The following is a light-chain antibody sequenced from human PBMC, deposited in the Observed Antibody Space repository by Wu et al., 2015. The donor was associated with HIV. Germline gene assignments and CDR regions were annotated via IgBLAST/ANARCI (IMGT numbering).Light chain of an antibody. CDR2: KAS. Sequence: QMTQSPSTLSTSVGDRVTITCRASQSINIWLAWYQQKPGKAPKLLIYKASTLQSGVPSRFSGSGSGTEFTPSISSLQPDDFAIYYCQQYHSYSTFGQGTKVEIK. CDR1: QSINIW. CDR3: QQYHSYST. V-gene: IGKV1-5*03. J-gene: IGKJ1*01.